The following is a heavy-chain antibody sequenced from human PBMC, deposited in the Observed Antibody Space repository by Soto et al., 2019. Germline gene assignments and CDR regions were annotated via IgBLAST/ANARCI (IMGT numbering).Heavy chain of an antibody. D-gene: IGHD3-3*01. V-gene: IGHV1-18*01. Sequence: GASVKVSCKASGYTFSGYGITWVRQAPGQGLEWMGWVSGYSGNTHYAQKFQGRVTMTWDISTSTAYMELSSLRSEDTAVYYCAAGLRFLEWFYWGQGTLVTVSS. CDR3: AAGLRFLEWFY. CDR1: GYTFSGYG. J-gene: IGHJ4*02. CDR2: VSGYSGNT.